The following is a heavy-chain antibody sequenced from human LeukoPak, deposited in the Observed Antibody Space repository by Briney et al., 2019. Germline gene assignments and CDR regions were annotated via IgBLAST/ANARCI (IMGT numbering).Heavy chain of an antibody. D-gene: IGHD3-22*01. Sequence: GASVKVSCKASGYTFTGYYMHWVRQAPGQGLEWMGWINPNSGGTTYAQKFQGRVTMTRDTSISTAYMELSRLRSDDTAVYYCARDSSVASSGCFFDWGQGTLVTVSS. CDR1: GYTFTGYY. V-gene: IGHV1-2*02. CDR2: INPNSGGT. J-gene: IGHJ4*02. CDR3: ARDSSVASSGCFFD.